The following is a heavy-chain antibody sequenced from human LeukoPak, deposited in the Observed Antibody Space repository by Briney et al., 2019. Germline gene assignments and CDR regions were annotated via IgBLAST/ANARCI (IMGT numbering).Heavy chain of an antibody. CDR3: ARHLGSTGR. D-gene: IGHD4-11*01. Sequence: PGGSLRLSCAASGFTFSSYSMNWVRQAPGKGLEWVSYISSSSSTIYYADSVKGRFTISRDNAKNSLYLQMNSLRAEDTAVYYCARHLGSTGRWGQGTLVTVSS. J-gene: IGHJ4*02. V-gene: IGHV3-48*01. CDR1: GFTFSSYS. CDR2: ISSSSSTI.